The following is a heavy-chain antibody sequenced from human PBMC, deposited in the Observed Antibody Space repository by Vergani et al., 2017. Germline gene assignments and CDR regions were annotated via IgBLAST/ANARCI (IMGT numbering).Heavy chain of an antibody. CDR1: GGAVNSGSNF. D-gene: IGHD3-16*02. J-gene: IGHJ6*03. Sequence: QVQLQESGPGLVKPSQTLSLTCSVSGGAVNSGSNFWTWIRQPAGKGLEWIGRTSTDGSTNYNPSLKSRVTVSVDTSKTQISLRLTSVTAEDTAVYYCARETVVTSWDGYRFHYMDVWGKGP. V-gene: IGHV4-61*02. CDR3: ARETVVTSWDGYRFHYMDV. CDR2: TSTDGST.